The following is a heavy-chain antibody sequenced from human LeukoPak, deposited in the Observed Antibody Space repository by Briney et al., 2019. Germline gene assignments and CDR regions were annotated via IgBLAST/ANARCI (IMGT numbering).Heavy chain of an antibody. J-gene: IGHJ4*02. CDR3: ARYYYDSSGYYGPLSH. Sequence: GSLRLSCAASGFTVSSNYMSWVRQAPGEGPEWVSVIYSGGSTYYADSVKGRFTISRDNSKNTLYLQMNSLRAEDTAVYYCARYYYDSSGYYGPLSHWGQGTLVTVSS. CDR2: IYSGGST. V-gene: IGHV3-53*01. CDR1: GFTVSSNY. D-gene: IGHD3-22*01.